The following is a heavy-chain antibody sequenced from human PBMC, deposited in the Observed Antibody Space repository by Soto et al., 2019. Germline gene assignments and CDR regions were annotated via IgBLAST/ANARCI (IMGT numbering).Heavy chain of an antibody. CDR2: IWYEGSNK. J-gene: IGHJ4*02. V-gene: IGHV3-33*01. Sequence: GGSLRLSCAASGCIFSSYGMHWLRQAPGKGLERRAIIWYEGSNKYYADSVKGRFTISRDNSKKRLYLQMNSLRAEDTAVYYCARDSEPGDILTGWAFDYWGQGTLVTVSS. CDR1: GCIFSSYG. D-gene: IGHD3-9*01. CDR3: ARDSEPGDILTGWAFDY.